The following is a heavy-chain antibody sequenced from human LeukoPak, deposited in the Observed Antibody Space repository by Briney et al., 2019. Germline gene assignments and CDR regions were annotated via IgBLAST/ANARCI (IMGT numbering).Heavy chain of an antibody. D-gene: IGHD3-22*01. CDR3: ARYSYYYDSSAPTDAFDI. J-gene: IGHJ3*02. V-gene: IGHV4-59*05. Sequence: PSETLSLTCTVSGGSISSYYWSWIRQPPGKGLEWIGSIYYSGSTYYNPSLKSRVTISVDTSKNQFSLKLSSVTAADTAVYYCARYSYYYDSSAPTDAFDIWGQGTMVTVSS. CDR2: IYYSGST. CDR1: GGSISSYY.